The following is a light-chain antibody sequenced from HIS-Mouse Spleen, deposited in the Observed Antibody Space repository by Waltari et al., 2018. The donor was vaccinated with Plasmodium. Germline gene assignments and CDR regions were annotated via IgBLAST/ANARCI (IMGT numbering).Light chain of an antibody. CDR3: QQYNSYYT. Sequence: AIQMTQSPSSLSASVGDRVTITCRASQGIRNDLGWYQQKPGKAPKLLISAASSLQSGVPSRFSGSGSGTDFTLTISSLQPDDFATYYCQQYNSYYTFGQGTKLEIK. CDR2: AAS. J-gene: IGKJ2*01. V-gene: IGKV1-6*01. CDR1: QGIRND.